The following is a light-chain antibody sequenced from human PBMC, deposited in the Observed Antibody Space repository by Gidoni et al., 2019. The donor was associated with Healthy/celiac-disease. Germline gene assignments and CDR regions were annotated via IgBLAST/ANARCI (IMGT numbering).Light chain of an antibody. CDR2: QDS. CDR1: RLGDKY. J-gene: IGLJ2*01. V-gene: IGLV3-1*01. Sequence: SYVLTQPPSVSVSPGQTASITCAGDRLGDKYACWYQQKPGQSPVLVIYQDSKRPSGIPARFSGSNSGNTASLTIRGTQAMDEAGYYCQSWYSSAVIFGGGTTLTVL. CDR3: QSWYSSAVI.